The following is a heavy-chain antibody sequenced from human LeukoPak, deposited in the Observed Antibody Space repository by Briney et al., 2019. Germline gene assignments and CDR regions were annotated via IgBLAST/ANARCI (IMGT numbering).Heavy chain of an antibody. CDR3: ARGAGITMIWDV. V-gene: IGHV4-39*07. Sequence: PSEPLSLTCTVSGGSISSSSYYWGGIRQPPGKGREGIGSIYYRGSTYYNPSLKSRVTISIDTSKNQLSLKLSSVTAADTAVYYCARGAGITMIWDVWGKGTTVTVSS. D-gene: IGHD3-22*01. CDR1: GGSISSSSYY. CDR2: IYYRGST. J-gene: IGHJ6*04.